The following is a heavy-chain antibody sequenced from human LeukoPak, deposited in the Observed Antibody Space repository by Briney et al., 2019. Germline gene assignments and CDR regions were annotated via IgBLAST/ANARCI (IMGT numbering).Heavy chain of an antibody. V-gene: IGHV3-7*01. Sequence: GGSLRLPCEASGLTFNKYWMTWVRQAPGKGLEWVANIKQDGSEKNYVDSVKGRFTISRDNAKNSLSLRMNSLSAEDTAVYYCATGYSSGWYFYFQHWGQGSLVSVSS. CDR1: GLTFNKYW. CDR2: IKQDGSEK. J-gene: IGHJ1*01. CDR3: ATGYSSGWYFYFQH. D-gene: IGHD6-19*01.